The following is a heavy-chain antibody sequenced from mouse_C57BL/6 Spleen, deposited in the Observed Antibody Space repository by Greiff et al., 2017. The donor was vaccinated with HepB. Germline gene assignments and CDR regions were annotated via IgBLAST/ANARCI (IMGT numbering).Heavy chain of an antibody. CDR3: ASDAMDY. Sequence: QVQLKESGPELVKPGASVKISCKASGYAFSRSWMNWVKQRPGKGLEWIGRIYPGDGDTNYNGKFKGKATLTADKSSSTAYMQLSSLTSEDSAVYFCASDAMDYWGQGTSVTVSS. V-gene: IGHV1-82*01. CDR2: IYPGDGDT. J-gene: IGHJ4*01. CDR1: GYAFSRSW.